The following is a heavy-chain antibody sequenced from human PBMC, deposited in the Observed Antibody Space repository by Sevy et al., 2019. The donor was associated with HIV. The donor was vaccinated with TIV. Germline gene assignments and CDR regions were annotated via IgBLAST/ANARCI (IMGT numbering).Heavy chain of an antibody. CDR3: AGENAWGRGYS. J-gene: IGHJ4*02. Sequence: SETLSLTCTVSGGSITSLYWNWIRQPPGKGLEWIANIYYNGHINYTPSLKSRVTLSLATSKHQFSLRLSSVTAADTAMYYCAGENAWGRGYSWGQGTLVTVSS. D-gene: IGHD1-26*01. CDR1: GGSITSLY. CDR2: IYYNGHI. V-gene: IGHV4-59*08.